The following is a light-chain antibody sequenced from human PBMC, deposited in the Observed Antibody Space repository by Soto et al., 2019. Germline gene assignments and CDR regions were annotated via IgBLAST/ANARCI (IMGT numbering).Light chain of an antibody. CDR2: LNN. V-gene: IGLV1-44*01. Sequence: QSVLTQPPSASGAPGQKVTISCSGSFSSIGSNTVNWFQHVPGTAPRLLIYLNNQRPSGVPGRFSGSRSGTSASLAISGLQSDDEAIYYCAAWDDSLDGWVFGGGTKLTVL. CDR3: AAWDDSLDGWV. J-gene: IGLJ3*02. CDR1: FSSIGSNT.